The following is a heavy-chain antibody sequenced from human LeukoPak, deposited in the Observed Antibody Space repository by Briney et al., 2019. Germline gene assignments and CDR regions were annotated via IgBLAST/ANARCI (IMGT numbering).Heavy chain of an antibody. J-gene: IGHJ3*02. CDR2: IKQDGSEK. Sequence: GGSLRLSCAASGFTFSSYWMSWVRQAPGKGLEWVANIKQDGSEKYYVDSVKGRFTISRDNAKNSLYLQMNSLRAEDTAVYYCARGRGYQLLRNDAFDIWGQGTMVTVSS. D-gene: IGHD2-2*01. V-gene: IGHV3-7*01. CDR1: GFTFSSYW. CDR3: ARGRGYQLLRNDAFDI.